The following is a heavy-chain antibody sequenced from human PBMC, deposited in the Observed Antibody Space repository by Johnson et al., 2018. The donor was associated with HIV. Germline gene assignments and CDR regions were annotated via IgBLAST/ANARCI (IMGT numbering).Heavy chain of an antibody. CDR2: INWNGGST. CDR3: AKGHMAYVGVWIVGAFDI. Sequence: EQLVESGGGAVRPGGSLRLSCAASGFTFDDYGMGWVRQGPGKGLEWVSGINWNGGSTNYADSVQGRFTISRDNAKKSLYLQMTTLRVEDTALYYCAKGHMAYVGVWIVGAFDIWGQGTMVTVSS. V-gene: IGHV3-20*04. D-gene: IGHD1-26*01. J-gene: IGHJ3*02. CDR1: GFTFDDYG.